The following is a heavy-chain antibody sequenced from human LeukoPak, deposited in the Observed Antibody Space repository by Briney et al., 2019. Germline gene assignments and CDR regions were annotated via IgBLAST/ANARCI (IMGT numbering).Heavy chain of an antibody. V-gene: IGHV3-23*01. D-gene: IGHD3-16*01. J-gene: IGHJ5*02. CDR3: APQLWDHPGP. Sequence: GGSLRLSCAASGFIFGNYGLSWVRQVPGKGLEWVSSISNTATNTHYADSMEGRFIISRDNSKNTLYLHMDSLRAEDTALYYCAPQLWDHPGPWGQGIPVTVSS. CDR1: GFIFGNYG. CDR2: ISNTATNT.